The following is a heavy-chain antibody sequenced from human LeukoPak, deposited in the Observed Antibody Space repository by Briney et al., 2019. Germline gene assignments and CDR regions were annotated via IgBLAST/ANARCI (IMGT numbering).Heavy chain of an antibody. J-gene: IGHJ3*02. Sequence: GGSLRLSCAASGFTFSSYAMSWVRQAPGKGLEWVSAISGSGGSTYYADSVKGRFTISRDNSKNTLYLQMNSLRAEDTAVYYCAKDHITIFGVAPRGDAFDIWGQGTMVTVSS. V-gene: IGHV3-23*01. CDR3: AKDHITIFGVAPRGDAFDI. CDR2: ISGSGGST. D-gene: IGHD3-3*01. CDR1: GFTFSSYA.